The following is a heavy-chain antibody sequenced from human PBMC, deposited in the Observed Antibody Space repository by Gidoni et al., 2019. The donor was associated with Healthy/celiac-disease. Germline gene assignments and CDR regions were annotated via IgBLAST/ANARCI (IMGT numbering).Heavy chain of an antibody. J-gene: IGHJ4*02. CDR1: GGSLSSSNW. D-gene: IGHD1-20*01. Sequence: QVQLQESGPGLVKPSGTLSLTCAVSGGSLSSSNWWSWVRQPPGKGLEWIGEIYHSGSTNYNPSLKSRVTISVDKSKNQFSLKLSSVTAADTAVYYCARLDISAKYITGTEGKTSPFDYWGQGTLVTVSS. CDR2: IYHSGST. V-gene: IGHV4-4*02. CDR3: ARLDISAKYITGTEGKTSPFDY.